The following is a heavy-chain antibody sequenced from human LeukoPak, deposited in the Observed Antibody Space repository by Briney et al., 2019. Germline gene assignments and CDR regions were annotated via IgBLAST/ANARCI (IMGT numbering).Heavy chain of an antibody. D-gene: IGHD2-2*02. CDR3: ARESGGNTPYYFDY. CDR1: GFTLSSYA. V-gene: IGHV3-30*04. J-gene: IGHJ4*02. Sequence: GGSLRLSCAASGFTLSSYALHWVRQSPGKGLEWVAVISYDDGSNKYYADSVKGRFTISRDNSKNTLYLQMNSLRTEDTAIYYCARESGGNTPYYFDYWGQGTLVTVSS. CDR2: ISYDDGSNK.